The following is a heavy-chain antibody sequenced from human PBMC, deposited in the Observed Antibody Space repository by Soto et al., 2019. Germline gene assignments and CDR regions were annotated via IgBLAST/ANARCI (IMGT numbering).Heavy chain of an antibody. CDR3: ARHKVLLYYYGSGSPFDAFYI. D-gene: IGHD3-10*01. CDR2: IYYSGST. J-gene: IGHJ3*02. CDR1: GGSISSSSYY. V-gene: IGHV4-39*01. Sequence: SETLSLTCTVSGGSISSSSYYWGWIRQPPGKGLEWIGSIYYSGSTYYNPSLKSRVTISVDTSKNQFSLKLSSVTAADTAVYYCARHKVLLYYYGSGSPFDAFYIWGQGTMVTVSS.